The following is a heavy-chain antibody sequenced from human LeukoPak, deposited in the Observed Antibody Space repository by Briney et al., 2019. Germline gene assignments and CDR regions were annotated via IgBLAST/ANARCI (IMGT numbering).Heavy chain of an antibody. Sequence: ASVKVSCKASGYTFTGYYMHWVRQAPGQGLEWMGWMNPNTGGTKYAQKLQGRITMTRDTSISTAYMELRRLTSCDTAKYSFVRGANIDGSGRDYFDYWGQETLVTVSS. D-gene: IGHD3-10*01. CDR3: VRGANIDGSGRDYFDY. V-gene: IGHV1-2*02. CDR1: GYTFTGYY. CDR2: MNPNTGGT. J-gene: IGHJ4*02.